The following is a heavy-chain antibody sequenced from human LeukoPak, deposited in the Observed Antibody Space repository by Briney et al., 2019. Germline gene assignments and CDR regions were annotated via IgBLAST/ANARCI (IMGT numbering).Heavy chain of an antibody. D-gene: IGHD6-25*01. CDR2: IKSKADGGIT. Sequence: GGSLRLSCAASGFTFSNAWMRWVRQAPGKGLEWVGRIKSKADGGITDYAAPVKGRFGICRDDDKNWRYLHMNSLRDEATAVYYSARDPDYTSGWGAFDIWGQGTLVTVSS. V-gene: IGHV3-15*01. CDR3: ARDPDYTSGWGAFDI. CDR1: GFTFSNAW. J-gene: IGHJ3*02.